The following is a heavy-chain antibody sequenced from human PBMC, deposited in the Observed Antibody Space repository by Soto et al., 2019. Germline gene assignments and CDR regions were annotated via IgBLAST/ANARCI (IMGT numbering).Heavy chain of an antibody. CDR3: AKDSYDILTGQKRYFDS. V-gene: IGHV3-43*01. Sequence: LRLSCAASGFTFNAYAMHLVRQAPVKGLEWVSLISWDGGITYYGDSVKGRFTVSRDNSDNSLYLQMTSLRSDDTAFYYCAKDSYDILTGQKRYFDSWGQGTLVTVSS. CDR2: ISWDGGIT. J-gene: IGHJ4*02. CDR1: GFTFNAYA. D-gene: IGHD3-9*01.